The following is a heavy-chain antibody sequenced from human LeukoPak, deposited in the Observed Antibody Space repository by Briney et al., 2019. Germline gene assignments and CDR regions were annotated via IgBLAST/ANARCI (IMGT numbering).Heavy chain of an antibody. Sequence: GESLKISCKGSEYSFTSYWIGWVRQMPGKGLEWMGIIYPGDSDTRYSPSFQGQVTISADKSISTAYLQWSSLKASDTAMYYCARPHYYDSSGYYYVYWGQGTLVTVSS. CDR2: IYPGDSDT. V-gene: IGHV5-51*01. D-gene: IGHD3-22*01. CDR1: EYSFTSYW. J-gene: IGHJ4*02. CDR3: ARPHYYDSSGYYYVY.